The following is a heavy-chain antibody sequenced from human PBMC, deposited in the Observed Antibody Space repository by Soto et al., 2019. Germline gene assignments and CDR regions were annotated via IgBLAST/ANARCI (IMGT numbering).Heavy chain of an antibody. Sequence: ASVKVSFKASGGTFSSYAISWLRQAPGQGLEWMGWINPNSGSTNYAQNFQDWVTMTRDTSISTAYMELSRLKFDDTAIYYCARARDPLYSSALNGVDVWGQGTTVTVSS. J-gene: IGHJ6*02. CDR3: ARARDPLYSSALNGVDV. D-gene: IGHD6-25*01. CDR2: INPNSGST. CDR1: GGTFSSYA. V-gene: IGHV1-2*04.